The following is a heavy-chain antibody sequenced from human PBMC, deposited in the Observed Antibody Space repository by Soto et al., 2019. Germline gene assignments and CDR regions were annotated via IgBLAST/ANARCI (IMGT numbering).Heavy chain of an antibody. V-gene: IGHV5-51*01. Sequence: GESLKISCKGSGYNFASYWIGWVRQMPGKGLEWMGIIHPGDSDTRYSPSFRGQVTISADKSTSRAYLQWSSLEASDTAIYYCARLLAEYSASVGPWGQGTMVTVSS. CDR3: ARLLAEYSASVGP. CDR2: IHPGDSDT. J-gene: IGHJ5*02. D-gene: IGHD6-6*01. CDR1: GYNFASYW.